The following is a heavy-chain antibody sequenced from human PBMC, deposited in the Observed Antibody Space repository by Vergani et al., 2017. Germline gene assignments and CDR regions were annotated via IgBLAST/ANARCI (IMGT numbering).Heavy chain of an antibody. V-gene: IGHV3-74*01. D-gene: IGHD3-3*01. CDR2: INSDGSST. J-gene: IGHJ6*02. Sequence: VQLVESGGGLVKPGGSLRLSCAASGFTFSSYWMHWVRQAPGKGLVWVSRINSDGSSTSYADSVKGRFTISRDNAKNTLYLQMNSLRAEDTAVYYCAREYYDFWSGYLYGMDVWGQGTTVTVSS. CDR1: GFTFSSYW. CDR3: AREYYDFWSGYLYGMDV.